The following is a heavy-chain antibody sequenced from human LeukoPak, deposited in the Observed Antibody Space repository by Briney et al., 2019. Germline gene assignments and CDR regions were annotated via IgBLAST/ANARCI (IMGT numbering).Heavy chain of an antibody. Sequence: SQTLSLTCAISGDSVSSNSAAWNWIRQSPSRGLEWLGRTYYRSKWYNDYAVSVKSRITINPDTSKNQFSLKLSSVTAADTAVYYCARDGGFLGHVYYYYYMDVWGKGTTVTVSS. J-gene: IGHJ6*03. D-gene: IGHD3-3*01. V-gene: IGHV6-1*01. CDR2: TYYRSKWYN. CDR3: ARDGGFLGHVYYYYYMDV. CDR1: GDSVSSNSAA.